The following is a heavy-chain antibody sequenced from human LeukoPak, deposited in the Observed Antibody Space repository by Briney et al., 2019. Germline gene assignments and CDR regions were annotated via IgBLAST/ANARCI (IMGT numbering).Heavy chain of an antibody. V-gene: IGHV3-30-3*01. Sequence: GRSLRLSCAASGFTFSSYAMHWVRQAPGKGLEWVAVISYDGSNKYYADSVKGRFTISRDNSKNTLYLQMNSLRAEDTAVYYCARGTPPIRYSSGWFVTPFDYWGQGTLVTVSS. CDR1: GFTFSSYA. D-gene: IGHD6-19*01. CDR2: ISYDGSNK. J-gene: IGHJ4*02. CDR3: ARGTPPIRYSSGWFVTPFDY.